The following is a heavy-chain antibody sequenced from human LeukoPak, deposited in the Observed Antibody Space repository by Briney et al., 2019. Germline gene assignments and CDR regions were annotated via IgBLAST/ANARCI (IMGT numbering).Heavy chain of an antibody. V-gene: IGHV4-39*01. D-gene: IGHD6-13*01. J-gene: IGHJ4*02. Sequence: SETLSLTCTVSGASISGSRYHWGWVRQPPGKGLEWIGSIYYSGATYDNPSLKSRVTISVDTSKNQFSLKLRSVTAADTAVYYCARLKDEYSSSGYLVDYWGQGTLVTVSS. CDR1: GASISGSRYH. CDR2: IYYSGAT. CDR3: ARLKDEYSSSGYLVDY.